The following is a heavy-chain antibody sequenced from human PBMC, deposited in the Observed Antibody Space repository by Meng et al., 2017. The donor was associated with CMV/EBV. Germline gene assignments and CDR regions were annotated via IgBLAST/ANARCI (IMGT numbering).Heavy chain of an antibody. J-gene: IGHJ5*02. V-gene: IGHV3-23*01. CDR2: ISGSGGST. CDR3: AKEGLEYLAAGYNWFDP. D-gene: IGHD6-13*01. CDR1: GFTFSSYA. Sequence: GESLKISCAASGFTFSSYAMSWVRQVPGKGLEWVSAISGSGGSTYYADSVKGRFTISRDNSKNTLYLQMNSLRAEDTAVYYCAKEGLEYLAAGYNWFDPWGQGTLVTVSS.